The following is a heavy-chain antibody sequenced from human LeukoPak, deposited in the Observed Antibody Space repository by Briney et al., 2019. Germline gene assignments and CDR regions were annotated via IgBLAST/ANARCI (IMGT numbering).Heavy chain of an antibody. J-gene: IGHJ5*02. CDR3: ARADRLHGGPYLIGP. V-gene: IGHV1-2*02. CDR2: INPNSGGT. CDR1: GYSFTDYY. D-gene: IGHD3-16*01. Sequence: ASARVSCKTSGYSFTDYYMHWVRQAPGQGLEWMGWINPNSGGTNSAQKFQGRVTMTRDTSITTVYMEVNWLTSDDTAIYYCARADRLHGGPYLIGPWGQGTLVTVSS.